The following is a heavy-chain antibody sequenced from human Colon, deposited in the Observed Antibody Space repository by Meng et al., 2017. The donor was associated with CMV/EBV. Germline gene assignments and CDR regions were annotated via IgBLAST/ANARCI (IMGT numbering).Heavy chain of an antibody. J-gene: IGHJ1*01. Sequence: GESLKISCAASGFSFSTYWMTWVRQAPGKGLEWVAKIKQDGSEKDYVDSVKGRFTISRDNAKKTVYLQINGLRAEDTAVYYCVRHLEAGRNGYSEPFWGQGTLVTVSS. CDR1: GFSFSTYW. D-gene: IGHD5-18*01. CDR3: VRHLEAGRNGYSEPF. V-gene: IGHV3-7*01. CDR2: IKQDGSEK.